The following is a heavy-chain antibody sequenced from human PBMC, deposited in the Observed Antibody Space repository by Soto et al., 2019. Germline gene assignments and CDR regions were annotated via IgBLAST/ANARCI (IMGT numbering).Heavy chain of an antibody. J-gene: IGHJ4*02. D-gene: IGHD3-22*01. CDR1: GYTFTSYG. V-gene: IGHV1-18*01. CDR2: ISAYNGNT. CDR3: ARARYYYDSSGYQIDY. Sequence: ASVKVSCKASGYTFTSYGISWVRQAPGQGLEWMGWISAYNGNTNYAQKLQGRVTMTTDTSTSTAYMELRSLRSDDTAVYYCARARYYYDSSGYQIDYWGQGTLVTVS.